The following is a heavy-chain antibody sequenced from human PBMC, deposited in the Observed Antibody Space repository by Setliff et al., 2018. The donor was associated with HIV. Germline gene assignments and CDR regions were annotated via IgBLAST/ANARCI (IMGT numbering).Heavy chain of an antibody. D-gene: IGHD2-21*01. Sequence: PGESLKISCNGPEYFFRTSWIGWVRQLPGKGLEWVAVIFPLDSETRYNPSLEGHVTISVDKSINTAYLQWSSLRASDTAVYYCTRHPLQPEVSGYFYLMDVWGTGTTVTVSS. V-gene: IGHV5-51*01. J-gene: IGHJ6*04. CDR2: IFPLDSET. CDR1: EYFFRTSW. CDR3: TRHPLQPEVSGYFYLMDV.